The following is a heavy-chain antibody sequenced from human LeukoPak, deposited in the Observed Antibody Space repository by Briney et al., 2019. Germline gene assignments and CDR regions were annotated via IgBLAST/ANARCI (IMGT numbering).Heavy chain of an antibody. J-gene: IGHJ4*02. CDR2: ISAYNGNT. Sequence: GASVKVSCKASGYTFTSYGISWVRQAPGQGLERMGWISAYNGNTNYAQKLQGRVTMTTDTSTSTVYMELSSLRSEDTAVYYCARSYGSGSPFDYWGQGTLVTVSS. V-gene: IGHV1-18*01. CDR1: GYTFTSYG. D-gene: IGHD3-10*01. CDR3: ARSYGSGSPFDY.